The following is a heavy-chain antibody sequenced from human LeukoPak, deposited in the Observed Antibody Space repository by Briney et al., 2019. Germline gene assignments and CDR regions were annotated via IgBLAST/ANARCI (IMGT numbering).Heavy chain of an antibody. CDR1: GFGLSDTS. D-gene: IGHD3-10*01. J-gene: IGHJ4*02. CDR2: MSGYDNSL. V-gene: IGHV3-21*01. CDR3: ARVPKQRLLLQCFSDL. Sequence: GGSLRVPCRASGFGLSDTSVTWLRQAPGKGLEWVSSMSGYDNSLYYEDSVRGRFTIFRDDATNSVYLQMSSLRAEDTAIYCCARVPKQRLLLQCFSDLWGQGTPVIVPS.